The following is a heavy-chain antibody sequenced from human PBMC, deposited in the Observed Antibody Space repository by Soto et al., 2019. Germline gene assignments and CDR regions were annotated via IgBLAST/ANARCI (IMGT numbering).Heavy chain of an antibody. V-gene: IGHV3-23*01. CDR1: GFIFDNYA. D-gene: IGHD3-10*01. CDR2: ISSSSGVNT. Sequence: PGGSLRLSCEASGFIFDNYAMSWVRRAPGKGLDWVSAISSSSGVNTYYADSVKGRFSISRDNVKNTLYLQMNSLRAEDTAVYYCAKYFMAGTAAAVYAFDIWGQGTMVTVSS. J-gene: IGHJ3*02. CDR3: AKYFMAGTAAAVYAFDI.